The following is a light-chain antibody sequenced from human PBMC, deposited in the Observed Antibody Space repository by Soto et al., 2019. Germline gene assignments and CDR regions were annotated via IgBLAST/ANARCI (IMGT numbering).Light chain of an antibody. J-gene: IGLJ1*01. CDR2: DVS. V-gene: IGLV2-11*01. Sequence: QSALTQPPSASGSPGQSVTISCTGTSSDVGGYNYVSWYQHHPGKAPKRMIYDVSKRPSGVPDRFSGSKSGNMASLTISGLQAEDEADYYCCSYAGSYTYVFGTGTKVTVL. CDR3: CSYAGSYTYV. CDR1: SSDVGGYNY.